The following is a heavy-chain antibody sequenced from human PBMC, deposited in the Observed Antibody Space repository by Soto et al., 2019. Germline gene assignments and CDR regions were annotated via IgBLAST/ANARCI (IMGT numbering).Heavy chain of an antibody. Sequence: PSETLSLTCAVYGGSFSGYYWSWIRQPPGKGLEWIGEINHSGSTNYNPSLKSRVTISVDTSKNQFSLKLSSVTAADTAVYYCARVGLLQNWFDPWGQGTLDNLSS. CDR2: INHSGST. V-gene: IGHV4-34*01. CDR1: GGSFSGYY. J-gene: IGHJ5*02. D-gene: IGHD1-26*01. CDR3: ARVGLLQNWFDP.